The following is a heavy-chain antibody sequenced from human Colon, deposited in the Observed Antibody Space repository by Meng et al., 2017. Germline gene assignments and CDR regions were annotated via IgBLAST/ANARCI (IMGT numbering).Heavy chain of an antibody. CDR3: VGSYFDY. V-gene: IGHV3-30*01. CDR1: GFTFSSYA. J-gene: IGHJ4*02. D-gene: IGHD1-26*01. Sequence: GESLKISCAASGFTFSSYAMHWVRQAPGKGLEWVAVISYDGSNKYYADSVKGRFTISRDNSKNTLYLQMNSLRAEDTAVYYCVGSYFDYWGQGTRVTCSS. CDR2: ISYDGSNK.